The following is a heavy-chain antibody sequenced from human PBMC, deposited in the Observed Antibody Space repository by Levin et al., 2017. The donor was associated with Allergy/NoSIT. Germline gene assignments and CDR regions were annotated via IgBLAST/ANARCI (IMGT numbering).Heavy chain of an antibody. CDR3: AKHGVGDAELYGSGSYFYYYYGMDV. J-gene: IGHJ6*02. Sequence: PGGSLRLSCAASGFTFSSYAMSWVRQAPGKGLEWVSAISGSGGSTYYADSVKGRFTISRDNSKNTLYLQMNSLRAEDTAVYYCAKHGVGDAELYGSGSYFYYYYGMDVWGQGTTVTVSS. V-gene: IGHV3-23*01. CDR2: ISGSGGST. CDR1: GFTFSSYA. D-gene: IGHD3-10*01.